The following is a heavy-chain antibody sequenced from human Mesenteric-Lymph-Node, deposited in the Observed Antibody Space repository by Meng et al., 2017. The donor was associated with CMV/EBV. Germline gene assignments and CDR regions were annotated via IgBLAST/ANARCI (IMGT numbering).Heavy chain of an antibody. CDR1: GFTFDDYT. CDR3: AKAGSSGNLDY. J-gene: IGHJ4*02. CDR2: ISWDGGST. V-gene: IGHV3-43*01. Sequence: ETLSLTCAASGFTFDDYTMHWVRQAPGKGLEWVSLISWDGGSTYYADSVKGRFTISRDNSKNSLYLQMNSLRTEDTALYYCAKAGSSGNLDYWGQGTLVTVSS. D-gene: IGHD4-23*01.